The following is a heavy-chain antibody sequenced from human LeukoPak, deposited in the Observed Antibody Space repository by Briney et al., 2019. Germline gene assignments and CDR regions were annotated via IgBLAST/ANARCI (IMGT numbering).Heavy chain of an antibody. J-gene: IGHJ4*02. Sequence: PGGSLRLSCAASGFTFSSYWMHWVRQAPGKGLVWVSRINSAGSTTTYADSVKGRFTNSRDNAKSTLYLQMNSLRAEDTAVYYCARGGGYSYGVSDYWGQGTLVTVSS. D-gene: IGHD5-18*01. CDR3: ARGGGYSYGVSDY. V-gene: IGHV3-74*01. CDR2: INSAGSTT. CDR1: GFTFSSYW.